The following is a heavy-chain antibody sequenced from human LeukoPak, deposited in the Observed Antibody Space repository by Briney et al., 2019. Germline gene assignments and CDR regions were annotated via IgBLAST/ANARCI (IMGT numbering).Heavy chain of an antibody. V-gene: IGHV4-34*01. CDR2: STHSGST. J-gene: IGHJ4*02. Sequence: PSETLSLTCAVYGGSFSGHYWTWIRQSPGKGLEWIGESTHSGSTNYNPSLESRLTISVDTFKNQFSLKLTSVSAADTAVYHCARGRTGAAALDFWGPGTLVTVSS. D-gene: IGHD6-25*01. CDR1: GGSFSGHY. CDR3: ARGRTGAAALDF.